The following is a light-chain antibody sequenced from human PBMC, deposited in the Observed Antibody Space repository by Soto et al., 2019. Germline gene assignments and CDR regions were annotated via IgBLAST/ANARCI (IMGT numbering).Light chain of an antibody. CDR2: AAS. CDR3: QQTNSYPLT. V-gene: IGKV1-9*01. J-gene: IGKJ3*01. CDR1: QGISSY. Sequence: DIQLTQSPSFLSASVGDRVTITCRASQGISSYLAWYQQKPGKAPKLLIYAASTLQSGVPSRFSGSGSGTELTLTISSLQPEDFATYYCQQTNSYPLTFGPGTKVDIK.